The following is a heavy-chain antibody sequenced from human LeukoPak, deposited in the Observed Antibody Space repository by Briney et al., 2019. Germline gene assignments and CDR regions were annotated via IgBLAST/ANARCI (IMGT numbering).Heavy chain of an antibody. D-gene: IGHD2-21*02. J-gene: IGHJ3*02. Sequence: SETLSLTCAVYGGSFSGYFWSYIRQPPGKGLEWLGEISHSGSTNYSPSLKSRVTISVDTSKNQFSLKLSSVTAADTAVYYCKLVTASDAFDIWGQGTMVTVSS. CDR3: KLVTASDAFDI. CDR2: ISHSGST. V-gene: IGHV4-34*01. CDR1: GGSFSGYF.